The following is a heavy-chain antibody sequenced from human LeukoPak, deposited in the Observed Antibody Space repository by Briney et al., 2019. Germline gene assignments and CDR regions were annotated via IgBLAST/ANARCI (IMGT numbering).Heavy chain of an antibody. CDR1: GFTFSSYA. D-gene: IGHD3-10*01. CDR3: AKVMWIRGQWPIDY. J-gene: IGHJ4*02. V-gene: IGHV3-23*01. CDR2: ISGSGTTT. Sequence: GGSLRLSCAASGFTFSSYAMIWVRQAPGKGLEWVSDISGSGTTTYYTDSVKGRFTISRDNSKNTLYLQVNSLRAEDTAVYYCAKVMWIRGQWPIDYWGQGTLVSVSS.